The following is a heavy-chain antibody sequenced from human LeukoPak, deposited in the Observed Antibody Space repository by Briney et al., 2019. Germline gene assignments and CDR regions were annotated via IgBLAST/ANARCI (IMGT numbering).Heavy chain of an antibody. CDR2: LYYSGST. J-gene: IGHJ5*02. CDR3: ARAYCSGGTCYDSRGWFDP. D-gene: IGHD2-15*01. CDR1: GGSISSGSYY. Sequence: SETLSLTCTVSGGSISSGSYYWGWIRQPPGKGLEWIGSLYYSGSTSYNPSLKSRLTISLDTSKNQFSLKLSSVTAADTAVYYCARAYCSGGTCYDSRGWFDPWGQGTLVTVSS. V-gene: IGHV4-39*07.